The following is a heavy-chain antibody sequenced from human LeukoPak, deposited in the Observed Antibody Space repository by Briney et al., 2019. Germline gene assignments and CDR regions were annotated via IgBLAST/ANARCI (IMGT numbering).Heavy chain of an antibody. Sequence: ESGPTLVKPTQTLTLTCTFSGFSLSTHAVGVGWIRQPPVKALGGLALIYWNDDKRYSPSLKSRLTITKDASKNQVVLTMTNMDSVDTATYYCARWDMASNWNQADHNWFDPWGQGTLVTVSS. J-gene: IGHJ5*02. CDR3: ARWDMASNWNQADHNWFDP. CDR2: IYWNDDK. CDR1: GFSLSTHAVG. V-gene: IGHV2-5*01. D-gene: IGHD1-20*01.